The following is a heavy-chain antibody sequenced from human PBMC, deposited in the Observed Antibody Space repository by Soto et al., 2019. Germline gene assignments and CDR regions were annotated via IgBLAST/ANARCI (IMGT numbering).Heavy chain of an antibody. J-gene: IGHJ6*03. CDR1: GGSFSGYY. CDR2: INHSGST. V-gene: IGHV4-34*01. D-gene: IGHD2-15*01. CDR3: ASGSESAANYYYYYMDV. Sequence: SETLSLTCAVYGGSFSGYYWSWIRQPPGKGLEWIGEINHSGSTNYNPSLKSRVTISVDTSKNQFSLKLSSVTAADTAVYYCASGSESAANYYYYYMDVWGKGTTVTVSS.